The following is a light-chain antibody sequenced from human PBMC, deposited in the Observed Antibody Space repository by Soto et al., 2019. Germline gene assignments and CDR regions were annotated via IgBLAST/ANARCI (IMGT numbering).Light chain of an antibody. Sequence: DIVLTQSPATLSVSPGERVTLSCMASETVSTNLAWYQQRPGQAPRLLIYDVSTGATGIPARFSGRRSGTELTLTISRLQSEDFGVYYCQQYNSWPQTFGQGIKVDIK. CDR3: QQYNSWPQT. CDR2: DVS. V-gene: IGKV3-15*01. CDR1: ETVSTN. J-gene: IGKJ1*01.